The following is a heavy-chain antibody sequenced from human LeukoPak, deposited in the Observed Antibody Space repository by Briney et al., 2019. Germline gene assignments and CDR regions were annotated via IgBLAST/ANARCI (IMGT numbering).Heavy chain of an antibody. V-gene: IGHV3-7*03. Sequence: GGSLRLSCAVSGFTFSGFWMSWSRQAPGKGLEWVASINSDGSEGYYADVVKGRFTIPRDNAKNSLYLQINSLRAEDTAVYYCARSSYSSSSSVWGQGTMVTVSS. CDR2: INSDGSEG. J-gene: IGHJ3*01. CDR1: GFTFSGFW. CDR3: ARSSYSSSSSV. D-gene: IGHD6-6*01.